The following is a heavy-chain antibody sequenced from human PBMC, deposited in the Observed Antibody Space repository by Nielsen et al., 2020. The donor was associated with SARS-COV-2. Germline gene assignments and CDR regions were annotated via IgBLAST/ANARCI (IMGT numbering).Heavy chain of an antibody. CDR2: ISSSGGST. Sequence: GESLKISCAASGFTFNIYAMAWVRRAPGRGLQWVTSISSSGGSTYYIDSVKGRFSVSRDNAKNTLYLQMNSLRAEDTAVYYCARGVGATTWGQGTLVTVSS. J-gene: IGHJ5*02. V-gene: IGHV3-23*01. CDR1: GFTFNIYA. CDR3: ARGVGATT. D-gene: IGHD1-26*01.